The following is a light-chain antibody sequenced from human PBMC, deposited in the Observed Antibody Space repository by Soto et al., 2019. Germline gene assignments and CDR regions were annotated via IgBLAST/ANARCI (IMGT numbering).Light chain of an antibody. J-gene: IGLJ2*01. V-gene: IGLV1-40*01. CDR3: QSYDNSLSGHVV. Sequence: QSVLTQPPSVSGAPGQRVTISCTGRSSNIGALYDVNWYQQLPGTAPKLLIYDNNNRPSGVPDRFSGSKSGTSASLAITGLQAEDEADYYCQSYDNSLSGHVVFGGGTKVTVL. CDR1: SSNIGALYD. CDR2: DNN.